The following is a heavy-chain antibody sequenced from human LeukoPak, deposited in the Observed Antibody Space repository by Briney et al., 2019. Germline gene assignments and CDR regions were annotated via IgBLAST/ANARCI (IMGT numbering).Heavy chain of an antibody. D-gene: IGHD1-26*01. CDR1: GGSISSSRCN. CDR2: IYYSGST. V-gene: IGHV4-39*01. Sequence: SETLSLICTVSGGSISSSRCNWGWIRQPPGKGLEWIGSIYYSGSTHYNPSLKSRVTISVDTSKNQFSLRLSSVTAADTAVYYCARPLETGGNYNYWGQGTLVTVSS. J-gene: IGHJ4*02. CDR3: ARPLETGGNYNY.